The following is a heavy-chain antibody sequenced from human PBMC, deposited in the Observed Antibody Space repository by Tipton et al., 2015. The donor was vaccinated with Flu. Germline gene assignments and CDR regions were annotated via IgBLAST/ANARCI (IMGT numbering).Heavy chain of an antibody. V-gene: IGHV4-61*02. J-gene: IGHJ4*02. CDR1: GGSISSGSYY. CDR2: IYTTGST. Sequence: TLSLTCTVTGGSISSGSYYWSWIRQPAGKGLEWIGRIYTTGSTNYNPSLKSRVTISADTSKNKFSLELRSVTAADTAVYYCARIYYYGSGDYYLDSWGQGTLVTVDS. D-gene: IGHD3-10*01. CDR3: ARIYYYGSGDYYLDS.